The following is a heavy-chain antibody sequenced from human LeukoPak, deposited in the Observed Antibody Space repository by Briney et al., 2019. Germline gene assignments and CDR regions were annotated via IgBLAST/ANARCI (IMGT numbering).Heavy chain of an antibody. D-gene: IGHD3-22*01. CDR3: ARDGDSSGTSFDY. J-gene: IGHJ4*02. Sequence: GGSLRLSCAASGFTFSSYDMHRVRQATGKGLEWVSGIGTAGDTYYAGSVKGRFTISRENAKNSLYLQMNSLRAGDTAVYYCARDGDSSGTSFDYWGQGTLVTVSS. V-gene: IGHV3-13*01. CDR2: IGTAGDT. CDR1: GFTFSSYD.